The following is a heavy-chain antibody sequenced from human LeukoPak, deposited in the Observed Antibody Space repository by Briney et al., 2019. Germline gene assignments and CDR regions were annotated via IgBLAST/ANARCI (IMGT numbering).Heavy chain of an antibody. CDR1: GGTFSSYG. D-gene: IGHD1-7*01. CDR3: ARGTTRFDY. CDR2: IIPIFGTA. J-gene: IGHJ4*02. Sequence: SVKVSCKASGGTFSSYGMRWVRQAPAQGLEWMGGIIPIFGTANYAQKFQGRVTITTDESTSTAYMELSSLRSEDTAVYYCARGTTRFDYWGQGTLVTVSS. V-gene: IGHV1-69*05.